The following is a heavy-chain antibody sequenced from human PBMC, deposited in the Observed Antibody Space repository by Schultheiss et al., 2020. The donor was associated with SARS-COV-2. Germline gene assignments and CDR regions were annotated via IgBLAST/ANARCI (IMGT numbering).Heavy chain of an antibody. V-gene: IGHV4-61*08. Sequence: SETLSLTCTVSGGSISSGGYYWNWIRQPPGKGLEWIGYVYYSGSTDYNPSLKGRATTSVDTSRKQFSLKLSSVTAADTAVYYCAGTAYYYDSSGYRWGRGTLVTVSS. CDR3: AGTAYYYDSSGYR. CDR1: GGSISSGGYY. J-gene: IGHJ2*01. CDR2: VYYSGST. D-gene: IGHD3-22*01.